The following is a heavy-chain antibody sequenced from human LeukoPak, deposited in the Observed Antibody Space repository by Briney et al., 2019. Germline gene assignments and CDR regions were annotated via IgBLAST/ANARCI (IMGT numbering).Heavy chain of an antibody. J-gene: IGHJ6*03. CDR1: GGSISSSSYY. V-gene: IGHV4-39*01. D-gene: IGHD2-15*01. CDR2: IYYSGST. CDR3: KLNSGGRDRYYYYYMDV. Sequence: SETLSLTCTVSGGSISSSSYYWGWIRQPPGKGLEWIGSIYYSGSTYYNPSLKSRVTISVDTSKNQFSLKLSSVTAADTAVYYCKLNSGGRDRYYYYYMDVWGKGTTVTVPS.